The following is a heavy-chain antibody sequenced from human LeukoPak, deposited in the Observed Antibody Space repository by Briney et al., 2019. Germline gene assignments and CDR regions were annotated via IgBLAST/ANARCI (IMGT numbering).Heavy chain of an antibody. Sequence: PQASVKVSCKASGYTFSSYAISWVRQAPGQGLEWMGGIIPIFGTANYALKFQGRVTMTRDMSTSAVYMELSSLRSEDTAVYYCARAERHGGAFDIWGQGTMVTVSS. J-gene: IGHJ3*02. CDR3: ARAERHGGAFDI. CDR2: IIPIFGTA. CDR1: GYTFSSYA. D-gene: IGHD1-1*01. V-gene: IGHV1-69*05.